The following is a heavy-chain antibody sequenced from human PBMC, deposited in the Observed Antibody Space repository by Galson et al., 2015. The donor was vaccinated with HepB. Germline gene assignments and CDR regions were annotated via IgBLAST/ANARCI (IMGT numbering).Heavy chain of an antibody. CDR3: ARAGREELDYDDSSGFMFHGMDV. V-gene: IGHV3-33*01. CDR1: GFIFSNYG. D-gene: IGHD3-22*01. J-gene: IGHJ6*02. CDR2: IWYDGSNK. Sequence: SLRLSCAGSGFIFSNYGMHWVRQAPGKGLEWGAVIWYDGSNKFYGDSVKGRFTISRDNSKNTVFLEMKSLRVEDTSVYYCARAGREELDYDDSSGFMFHGMDVWGQGTTVSVSS.